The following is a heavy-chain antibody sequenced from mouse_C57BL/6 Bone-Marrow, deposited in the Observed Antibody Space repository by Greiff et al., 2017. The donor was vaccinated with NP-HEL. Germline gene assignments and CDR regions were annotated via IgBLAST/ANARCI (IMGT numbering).Heavy chain of an antibody. Sequence: EVQLQQSGPGLVKPSQSLSLTCSVTGYSITSGYYWNWIRQFPGNKLEWMGYISYDGSNNYNPSLKNRISITRDTSKNQFFLKLNSVTTEDTATYYCARETCYSNYVYFDYWGQGTTLTVSS. J-gene: IGHJ2*01. CDR2: ISYDGSN. CDR1: GYSITSGYY. V-gene: IGHV3-6*01. D-gene: IGHD2-5*01. CDR3: ARETCYSNYVYFDY.